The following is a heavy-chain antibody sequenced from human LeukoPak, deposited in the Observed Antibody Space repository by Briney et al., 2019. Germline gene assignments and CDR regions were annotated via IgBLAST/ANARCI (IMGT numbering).Heavy chain of an antibody. CDR2: IYTNGST. CDR1: GGSISSGSYY. V-gene: IGHV4-61*02. Sequence: SQTLSLTCTVSGGSISSGSYYWSCIRQPAGKGLEWIGRIYTNGSTNYNPSLKSRVTISVDTSKNQFSLKLSSVTAADTAVYYCARGGSGWSDGAFDIWGQGPMVTVSS. J-gene: IGHJ3*02. CDR3: ARGGSGWSDGAFDI. D-gene: IGHD6-19*01.